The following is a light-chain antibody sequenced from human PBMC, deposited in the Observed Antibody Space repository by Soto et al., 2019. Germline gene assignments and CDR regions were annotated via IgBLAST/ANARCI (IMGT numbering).Light chain of an antibody. CDR1: NSNIGSNT. J-gene: IGLJ2*01. Sequence: LTKPPSASGTPGQRVTISCSGRNSNIGSNTVNWYQQLPGAAPNLLIYSNNKRPPGVPDRFSGSKSGASASLAISGLQSEDEADYYCAAWEDSLSGPVFGGGTKVTVL. V-gene: IGLV1-44*01. CDR3: AAWEDSLSGPV. CDR2: SNN.